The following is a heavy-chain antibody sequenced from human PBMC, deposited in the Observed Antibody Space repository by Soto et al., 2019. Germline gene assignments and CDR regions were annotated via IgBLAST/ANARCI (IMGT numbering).Heavy chain of an antibody. D-gene: IGHD6-6*01. J-gene: IGHJ6*02. CDR3: ARDGAAPYYYYGMDV. CDR1: GFTFSTYA. Sequence: QVQLVESGGGVVQPGTSLRLSCAASGFTFSTYAIHWVRQAPGKGLEWVAVISYDGTNKYYADSVKGRFTISRDNSPNTLYLQMNSLRAEDTAIYYCARDGAAPYYYYGMDVWGQGTTVTVSS. V-gene: IGHV3-30-3*01. CDR2: ISYDGTNK.